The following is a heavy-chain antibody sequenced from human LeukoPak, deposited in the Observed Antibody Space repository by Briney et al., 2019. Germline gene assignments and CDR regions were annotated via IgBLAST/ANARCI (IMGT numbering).Heavy chain of an antibody. J-gene: IGHJ4*02. V-gene: IGHV3-64*01. CDR1: GFTFSSYA. CDR2: ISSNGGST. D-gene: IGHD6-19*01. CDR3: ARAAEGKEQWLVPWCFDY. Sequence: GGSLRLSCAASGFTFSSYAMHWVRQAPGKGLEYVSAISSNGGSTYYANSVKGRFTISRDNSKNTLYLQMGSLRAEDMAVYYCARAAEGKEQWLVPWCFDYWGQGTLVTVSS.